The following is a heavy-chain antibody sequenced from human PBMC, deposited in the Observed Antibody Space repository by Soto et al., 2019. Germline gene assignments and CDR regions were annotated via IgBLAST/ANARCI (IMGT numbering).Heavy chain of an antibody. CDR1: GGTFSSYT. CDR2: IIPILGIA. J-gene: IGHJ4*02. CDR3: ARGGGYYYFDY. V-gene: IGHV1-69*02. D-gene: IGHD3-22*01. Sequence: QVQLVQSGAEVKKPGSSVKVSCKASGGTFSSYTISWVRQAPGQGLEWMGRIIPILGIANYAQKFQGRVTITADKSTSTADMELSSLRSEDTAVYYCARGGGYYYFDYWGQGTLVTVSS.